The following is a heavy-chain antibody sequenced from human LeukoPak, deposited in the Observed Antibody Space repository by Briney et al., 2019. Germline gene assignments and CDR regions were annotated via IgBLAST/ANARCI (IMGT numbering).Heavy chain of an antibody. J-gene: IGHJ4*02. Sequence: SVKVSCKASGGTFSSYAISWVRQAPGQGLEWMGGIIPIFGTANYAQKFQGRVTITADESTSTAYMELSSLRSEDTAVYYCARGRLYDFWSGYYLDYWGQGTLVTVSS. CDR3: ARGRLYDFWSGYYLDY. V-gene: IGHV1-69*13. CDR1: GGTFSSYA. CDR2: IIPIFGTA. D-gene: IGHD3-3*01.